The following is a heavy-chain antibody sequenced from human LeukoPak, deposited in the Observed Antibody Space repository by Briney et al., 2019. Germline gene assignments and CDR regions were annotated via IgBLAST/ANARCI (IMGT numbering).Heavy chain of an antibody. D-gene: IGHD3-22*01. V-gene: IGHV4-39*01. Sequence: SETLSLTCTVSGGSMRSGTYYWDWIRQPPGEGLEWIGSSYYSGNTYYNPSLKSRVTISVDTSKKQFSLKLSSVTAADTAVYYCARRPYASGYAFDIWGQGTMVTVS. CDR1: GGSMRSGTYY. CDR3: ARRPYASGYAFDI. J-gene: IGHJ3*02. CDR2: SYYSGNT.